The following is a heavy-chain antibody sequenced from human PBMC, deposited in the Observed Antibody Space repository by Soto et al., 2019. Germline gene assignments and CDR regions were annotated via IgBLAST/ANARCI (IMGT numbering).Heavy chain of an antibody. J-gene: IGHJ5*02. V-gene: IGHV1-2*02. CDR1: GYSFTDYY. CDR3: VRVGPTGWFDP. CDR2: INTKTGGT. Sequence: QVHLVQSGAEVKKPGASVKVSCKASGYSFTDYYMHWVRQAPGQGLEWMGWINTKTGGTNYVQRVQGRVTMTGDTSINTTYMELSRLRSDDTAVYYCVRVGPTGWFDPWGQGTVVTVSS.